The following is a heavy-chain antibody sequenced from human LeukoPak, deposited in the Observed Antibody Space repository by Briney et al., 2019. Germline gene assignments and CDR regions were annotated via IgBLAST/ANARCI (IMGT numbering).Heavy chain of an antibody. CDR1: GFTFSSYG. V-gene: IGHV3-30*18. Sequence: PGKSLRLSCAASGFTFSSYGMHWVRQAPGKGLEWVAVISYDGSNKYYADSVKGRFTISRDNSKNTLYLQMNSLRAEDTAVYYCAKDFYDSSGYYGYYYYGMDVWGQGTTVTVSS. CDR2: ISYDGSNK. D-gene: IGHD3-22*01. J-gene: IGHJ6*02. CDR3: AKDFYDSSGYYGYYYYGMDV.